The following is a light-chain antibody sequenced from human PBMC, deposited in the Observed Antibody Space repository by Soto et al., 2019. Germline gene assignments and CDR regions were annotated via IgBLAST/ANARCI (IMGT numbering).Light chain of an antibody. V-gene: IGLV1-40*01. Sequence: QSVLTQPPSVSGAPGQRGSISCTGSSSNIGAGYDVHWYDHLPGTAPKLLISQNNNRPSGVPDRFSGSKSGPSASLAITGLQAEDEADYYCQSYDSSLSAVVFGGGTKLTVL. CDR1: SSNIGAGYD. J-gene: IGLJ2*01. CDR3: QSYDSSLSAVV. CDR2: QNN.